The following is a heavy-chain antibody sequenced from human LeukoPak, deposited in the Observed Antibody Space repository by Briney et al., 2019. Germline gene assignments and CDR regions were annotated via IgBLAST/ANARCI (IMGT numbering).Heavy chain of an antibody. CDR1: GGTFSSYA. Sequence: SVKVSCKASGGTFSSYAISWVRQAPGQGLEWMGGIIPIFGTANYAQKFQGRVTITADESTSTAYMELSSLRSEDTAVYYCARAPPDYYGSGSYYKGIFDYWGQGTLVTVSS. CDR3: ARAPPDYYGSGSYYKGIFDY. J-gene: IGHJ4*02. D-gene: IGHD3-10*01. V-gene: IGHV1-69*13. CDR2: IIPIFGTA.